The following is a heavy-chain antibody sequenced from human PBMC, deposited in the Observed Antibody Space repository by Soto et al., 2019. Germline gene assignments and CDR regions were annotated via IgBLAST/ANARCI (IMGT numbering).Heavy chain of an antibody. CDR2: FDPEDGET. CDR3: ATRVSGYYDSSGPLDY. Sequence: ASVKVSCKVSGYTLTELSMHWVRQAPGKGLEWMGGFDPEDGETIYAQKFQGRVTMTEDTSTDTAYMELSSLRSEDTAVYYCATRVSGYYDSSGPLDYWGQGTLVTVSS. V-gene: IGHV1-24*01. D-gene: IGHD3-22*01. CDR1: GYTLTELS. J-gene: IGHJ4*02.